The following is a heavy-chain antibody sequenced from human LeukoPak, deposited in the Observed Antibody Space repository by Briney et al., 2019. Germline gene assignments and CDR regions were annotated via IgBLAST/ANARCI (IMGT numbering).Heavy chain of an antibody. J-gene: IGHJ4*02. V-gene: IGHV3-11*04. D-gene: IGHD3-16*01. CDR3: ARVGGSYGRYYFDY. CDR2: ISSSSGSTI. CDR1: GFTFSDYY. Sequence: PGGSLRLSCVASGFTFSDYYMGWIRQAPGKGLEWVSYISSSSGSTIYYTDSVKGRFTISRDNAKNSLYLQMNSLRAEDTAVYYCARVGGSYGRYYFDYWGQGTLVTVSS.